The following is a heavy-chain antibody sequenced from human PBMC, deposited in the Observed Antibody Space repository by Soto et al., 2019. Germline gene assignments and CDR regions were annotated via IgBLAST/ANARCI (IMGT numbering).Heavy chain of an antibody. V-gene: IGHV1-69*08. D-gene: IGHD5-18*01. Sequence: SVKVSCKASGGTFSSYTISWVRQAPGQGLEWMGRIIPILGNTNYAQKLQGRVTMTTDTSTSTADMELRSLRSDVTAVYYGARGEGSYGYMSWGQGTLVTVSS. CDR3: ARGEGSYGYMS. CDR1: GGTFSSYT. J-gene: IGHJ5*01. CDR2: IIPILGNT.